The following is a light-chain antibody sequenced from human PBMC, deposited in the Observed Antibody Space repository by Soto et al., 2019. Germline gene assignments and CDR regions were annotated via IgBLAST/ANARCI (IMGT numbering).Light chain of an antibody. CDR2: DVT. Sequence: QSALTQPASVSGSPGQSITISCTGTSSDVGGYDYVSWYQQHPGKASKLMIYDVTNRPSGVSNRFSGSKSGNTASLTISGLQAEDEADYYCISYASINTYVFGTGTKVTVL. CDR1: SSDVGGYDY. J-gene: IGLJ1*01. V-gene: IGLV2-14*01. CDR3: ISYASINTYV.